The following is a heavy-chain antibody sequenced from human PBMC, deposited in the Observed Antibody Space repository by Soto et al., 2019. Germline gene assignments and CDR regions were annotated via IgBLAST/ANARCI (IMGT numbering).Heavy chain of an antibody. CDR2: IIPIFGTA. J-gene: IGHJ6*02. V-gene: IGHV1-69*13. CDR3: ARKSHSYGRRGIKDYYYYGMDV. D-gene: IGHD5-18*01. Sequence: ASVKVSCKASGGTFSSYAISWVRQAPGQGLEWMGGIIPIFGTANYAQKFQGRVTITADESTSTAYMELSSLRSEDTAVYYCARKSHSYGRRGIKDYYYYGMDVWGQGTTVTVSS. CDR1: GGTFSSYA.